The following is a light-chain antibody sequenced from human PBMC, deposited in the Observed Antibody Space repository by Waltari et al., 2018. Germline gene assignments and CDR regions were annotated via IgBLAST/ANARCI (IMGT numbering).Light chain of an antibody. V-gene: IGKV3-11*01. J-gene: IGKJ4*01. CDR3: QQRRTWPLT. CDR2: DAS. CDR1: HSVSNL. Sequence: VLTQSPATLSLSPGERATLSCRASHSVSNLLAWYQQKPGQAPRLLIYDASNTATGIPARFSGSGSGTDFTLTISSLEPEDFAVYYCQQRRTWPLTFGGGTTVEI.